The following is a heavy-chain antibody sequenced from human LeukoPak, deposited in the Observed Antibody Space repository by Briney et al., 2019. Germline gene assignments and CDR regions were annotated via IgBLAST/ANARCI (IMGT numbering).Heavy chain of an antibody. Sequence: PGESLRLSCAASGFTFSSYAMSWVRQAPGKGLEWVSAISGSGGSTYYADSVKGRFTISRDNSKNTLYLQMNSLRAEDTAVYYCAKDLGGDYYDSSGYSDYWGQGTLVTVSS. D-gene: IGHD3-22*01. V-gene: IGHV3-23*01. CDR1: GFTFSSYA. CDR3: AKDLGGDYYDSSGYSDY. J-gene: IGHJ4*02. CDR2: ISGSGGST.